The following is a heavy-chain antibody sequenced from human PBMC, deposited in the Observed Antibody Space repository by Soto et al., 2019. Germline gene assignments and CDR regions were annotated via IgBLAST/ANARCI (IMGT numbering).Heavy chain of an antibody. J-gene: IGHJ6*02. CDR3: ASKAPIIRLLGTSMDV. V-gene: IGHV4-31*03. CDR2: IYYSGST. CDR1: GGSISSGGYY. D-gene: IGHD3-3*01. Sequence: QVQLQESGPGLVKPSQTLSLTCTVSGGSISSGGYYWSWIRQHPGKGPERIGYIYYSGSTYYNPSLKSRVTISVDTSKNQFSLKLSAETAADTALYYCASKAPIIRLLGTSMDVWGQGTTVTVSS.